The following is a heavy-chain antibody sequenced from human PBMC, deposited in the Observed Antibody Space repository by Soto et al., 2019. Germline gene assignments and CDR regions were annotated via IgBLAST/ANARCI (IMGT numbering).Heavy chain of an antibody. V-gene: IGHV3-64D*06. J-gene: IGHJ4*02. CDR2: ISTNGGST. Sequence: EVQLVESGGGLVQPGGSLRLSCSASGFTFSIYAMHWVRQAPGKGLEYVSSISTNGGSTHYADSVKGRFTISRDNSKNTVYLQMSSLRAEDTAVYYCVQGEYYYDGSAHYPFDYLGQGTLVTVSS. D-gene: IGHD3-22*01. CDR1: GFTFSIYA. CDR3: VQGEYYYDGSAHYPFDY.